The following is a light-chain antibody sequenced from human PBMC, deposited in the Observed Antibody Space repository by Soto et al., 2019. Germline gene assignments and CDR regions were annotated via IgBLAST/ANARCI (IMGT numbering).Light chain of an antibody. CDR2: DAS. J-gene: IGKJ2*01. CDR1: QTVGSN. V-gene: IGKV3D-15*01. CDR3: QQYNYWPRT. Sequence: EIVMTQSPATLSVSPGERATLSCRASQTVGSNLAWYQQKRGQAPRLLIYDASTRATGIPARFSGSGSGTDCTLTISSLQSEDVALYYCQQYNYWPRTFGQGSKLEIK.